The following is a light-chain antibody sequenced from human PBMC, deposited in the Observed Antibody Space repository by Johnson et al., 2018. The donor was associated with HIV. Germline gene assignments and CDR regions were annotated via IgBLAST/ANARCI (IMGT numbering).Light chain of an antibody. V-gene: IGLV1-51*01. CDR3: GTWDSSLSARNYV. CDR2: DNN. J-gene: IGLJ1*01. Sequence: QSVLTQPPSVSAAPGQKVTISCSGSSSNIGNNYVSWYQQLPGTAPKLLIYDNNKRPSGIPDRFSGSKSGTSATLGITGLQTGDEADYYCGTWDSSLSARNYVLGTVTKVTVL. CDR1: SSNIGNNY.